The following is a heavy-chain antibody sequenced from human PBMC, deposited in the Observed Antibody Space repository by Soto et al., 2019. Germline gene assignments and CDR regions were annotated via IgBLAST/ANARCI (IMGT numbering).Heavy chain of an antibody. CDR3: ARDRDAFWSNGVCSGPYLDF. V-gene: IGHV3-48*02. D-gene: IGHD2-8*01. CDR1: GFTFNNYS. J-gene: IGHJ4*02. CDR2: ISTNSSVK. Sequence: EVLLVESGGGLVQPGESLRLSCAASGFTFNNYSLNWVRQAPGKGLEWLSYISTNSSVKYYADSVKGRFTISRDNAENSLFLQMNSLRDEDTAVYYCARDRDAFWSNGVCSGPYLDFWGRGTLVTVSS.